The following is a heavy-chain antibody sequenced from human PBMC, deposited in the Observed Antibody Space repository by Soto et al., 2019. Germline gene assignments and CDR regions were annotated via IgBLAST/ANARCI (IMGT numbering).Heavy chain of an antibody. CDR1: GFTFSSYW. CDR3: ASDLSGRADV. V-gene: IGHV3-74*01. Sequence: LRLSCAASGFTFSSYWMHWVRQSPGKGLVWVSRMNEDGGTTDYADSVKGRFTISRDNAKNTLYLQMNSLRVEDTAVYYCASDLSGRADVWGQGTTVTVSS. CDR2: MNEDGGTT. J-gene: IGHJ6*02. D-gene: IGHD3-10*01.